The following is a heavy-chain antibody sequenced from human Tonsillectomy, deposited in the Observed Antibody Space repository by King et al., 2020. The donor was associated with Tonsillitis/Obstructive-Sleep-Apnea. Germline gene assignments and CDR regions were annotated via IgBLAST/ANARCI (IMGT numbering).Heavy chain of an antibody. J-gene: IGHJ5*02. D-gene: IGHD6-19*01. Sequence: VQLVESGGGLVQPGGSLRLSCVASGFTFSTYTMTLVRQAPGKGPEWVSVIRVSNGGTYYADSVKGRFTISRDNSKNTQYLQMNSLRADDPALYYCAKDFAAVTGDPGSWGQGTLVTVSS. V-gene: IGHV3-23*04. CDR3: AKDFAAVTGDPGS. CDR2: IRVSNGGT. CDR1: GFTFSTYT.